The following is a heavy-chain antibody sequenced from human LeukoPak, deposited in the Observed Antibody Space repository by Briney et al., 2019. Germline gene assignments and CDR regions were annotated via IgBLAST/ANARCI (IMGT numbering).Heavy chain of an antibody. CDR3: ARSIAADLEGAFDI. CDR2: IYYSGST. V-gene: IGHV4-39*07. Sequence: SETLSLTCTVSGGSISSSSYYWGWIRQPPGKGLEWIGSIYYSGSTYYNPSLKSRVTISVDTSKNQFSLKLSSVTAADTAVYYCARSIAADLEGAFDIWGQGTMVTVSS. CDR1: GGSISSSSYY. D-gene: IGHD6-13*01. J-gene: IGHJ3*02.